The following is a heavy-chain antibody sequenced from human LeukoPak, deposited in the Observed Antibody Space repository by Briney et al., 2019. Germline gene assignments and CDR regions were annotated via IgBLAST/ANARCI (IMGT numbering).Heavy chain of an antibody. D-gene: IGHD3-10*01. CDR3: ARSTITMVRGVILANWFDP. J-gene: IGHJ5*02. CDR1: GFTFDDYG. CDR2: IYWNDGNT. V-gene: IGHV3-20*04. Sequence: GGSLRLSCAASGFTFDDYGMSWVRQAPGKGLEWVSGIYWNDGNTGYADSVKGRFTISRDNAKNSLYLQMNSLRAEDTAVYYCARSTITMVRGVILANWFDPWGQGPWSPSPQ.